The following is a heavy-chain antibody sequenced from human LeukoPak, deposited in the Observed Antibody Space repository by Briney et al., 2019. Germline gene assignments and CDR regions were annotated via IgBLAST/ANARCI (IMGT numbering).Heavy chain of an antibody. CDR1: GFTFSSYA. Sequence: GGSLRLSCAASGFTFSSYAMSWVRQAPGKGLEWVSAISGSGGSTYYADSVKGRFTISRDNSKSTLYLQMNSLRAEDTAVYYCAKDQSSYFGLGTLPDWGQGTLVTVSS. J-gene: IGHJ4*02. V-gene: IGHV3-23*01. D-gene: IGHD3-10*01. CDR3: AKDQSSYFGLGTLPD. CDR2: ISGSGGST.